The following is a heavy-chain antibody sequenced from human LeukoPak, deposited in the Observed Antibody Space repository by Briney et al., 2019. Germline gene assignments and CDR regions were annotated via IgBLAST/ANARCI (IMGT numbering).Heavy chain of an antibody. V-gene: IGHV4-39*01. CDR3: ARRLIYGGSSWYFDL. J-gene: IGHJ2*01. CDR2: IYYSGST. CDR1: GGSISSLSYY. D-gene: IGHD4-23*01. Sequence: SETLSLTCTVSGGSISSLSYYWGWIRQPPGKGLEWIGSIYYSGSTYYNPSLKSRVTVPVDTSKNQFSLKLTSVTAADTAVYYCARRLIYGGSSWYFDLWGRGTLVTVSS.